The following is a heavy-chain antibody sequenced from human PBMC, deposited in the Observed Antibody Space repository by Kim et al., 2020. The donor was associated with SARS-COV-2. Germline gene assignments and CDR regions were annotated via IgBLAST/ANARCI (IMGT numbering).Heavy chain of an antibody. Sequence: KSRVTISVDTSKNQFSLKLSSVTAADTAVYYCARAYCGGDCYSPWYFDLWGRGTLVTVSS. CDR3: ARAYCGGDCYSPWYFDL. V-gene: IGHV4-59*01. J-gene: IGHJ2*01. D-gene: IGHD2-21*01.